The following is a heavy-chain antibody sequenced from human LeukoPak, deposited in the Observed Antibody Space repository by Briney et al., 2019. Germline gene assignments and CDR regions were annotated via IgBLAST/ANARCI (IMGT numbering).Heavy chain of an antibody. V-gene: IGHV5-51*01. CDR2: IYPDDSDI. Sequence: GESLKISCKGSGYRFTDYWIGWVRQMPGKGLQWMGVIYPDDSDIRYSPSFQGQVTISADKSISTAYLQWSSLKALDTAMYYCARHSVDYYDSSGYFHYWGQGTLVTVSS. D-gene: IGHD3-22*01. J-gene: IGHJ4*02. CDR3: ARHSVDYYDSSGYFHY. CDR1: GYRFTDYW.